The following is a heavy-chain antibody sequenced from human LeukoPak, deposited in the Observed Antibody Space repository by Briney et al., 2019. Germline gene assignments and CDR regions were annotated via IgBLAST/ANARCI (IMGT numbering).Heavy chain of an antibody. CDR2: ISGTAENT. CDR1: GFTFSGYP. V-gene: IGHV3-23*01. Sequence: GGSLRLSCAASGFTFSGYPMSWVRQAPGKGLEWVSAISGTAENTYYADSVKGRFSISRDNSRNTVHLQMNSLRPEDTAVYYCANQRGGFWGQGTLVTVSS. D-gene: IGHD3-10*01. CDR3: ANQRGGF. J-gene: IGHJ4*02.